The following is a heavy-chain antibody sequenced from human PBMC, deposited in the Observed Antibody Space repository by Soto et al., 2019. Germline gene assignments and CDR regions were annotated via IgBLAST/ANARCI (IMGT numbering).Heavy chain of an antibody. V-gene: IGHV4-61*05. CDR2: ISYSGYT. D-gene: IGHD2-15*01. Sequence: SETLSLTCTVSGGSITYINNHYCSWFRQPPGKGLEWIGYISYSGYTNYNPSLKSRVIISVDTSKNQFSLKLSSVTAADTAVYYCVAATLLGTFDYWGQGTLVTVSS. J-gene: IGHJ4*02. CDR1: GGSITYINNHY. CDR3: VAATLLGTFDY.